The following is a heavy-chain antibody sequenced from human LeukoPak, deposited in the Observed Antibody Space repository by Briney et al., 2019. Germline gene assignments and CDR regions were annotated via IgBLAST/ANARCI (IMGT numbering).Heavy chain of an antibody. CDR2: IYYSGST. CDR3: ARGRTQGNRIDY. D-gene: IGHD2-2*01. CDR1: GGSISSSSYY. V-gene: IGHV4-39*07. J-gene: IGHJ4*02. Sequence: SETLSLTCTVSGGSISSSSYYWGWIRQPPGKGLEWIGSIYYSGSTYYNPSLKSRVTISVDTSKNQFSLKLSSVTAADTAVYYCARGRTQGNRIDYWGQGTLVTVSS.